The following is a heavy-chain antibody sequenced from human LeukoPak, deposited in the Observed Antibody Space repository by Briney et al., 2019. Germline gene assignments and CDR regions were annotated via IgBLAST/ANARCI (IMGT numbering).Heavy chain of an antibody. D-gene: IGHD6-13*01. Sequence: SETLSLTCTVSDGSISSYYWSWIRQPPGKGLEWIGYIYYSGSTNYNPSLKSRVTISVDTSKNQFSLKLSSVTAADTAVYYCARALVVSSSWYLTPGDAFDIWGQGTMVTVSS. CDR3: ARALVVSSSWYLTPGDAFDI. V-gene: IGHV4-59*01. CDR2: IYYSGST. CDR1: DGSISSYY. J-gene: IGHJ3*02.